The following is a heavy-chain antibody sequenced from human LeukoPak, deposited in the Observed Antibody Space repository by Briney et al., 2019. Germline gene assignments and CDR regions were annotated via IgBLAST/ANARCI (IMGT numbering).Heavy chain of an antibody. Sequence: KTGGSLRLSCAASGFTFSSYSMNWVRQAPGKGLEWVSSISSSSSYIYYADSVKGRFTISRDNAKNSLYLQMNSLRAEDTAVYYCARDRSYDSSGYYYGSFDYWGQGTLVTVS. V-gene: IGHV3-21*01. CDR1: GFTFSSYS. CDR2: ISSSSSYI. CDR3: ARDRSYDSSGYYYGSFDY. D-gene: IGHD3-22*01. J-gene: IGHJ4*02.